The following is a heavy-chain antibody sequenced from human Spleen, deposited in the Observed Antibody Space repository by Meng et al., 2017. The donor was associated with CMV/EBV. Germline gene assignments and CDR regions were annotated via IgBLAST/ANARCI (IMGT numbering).Heavy chain of an antibody. CDR3: AGRIYGVHDY. D-gene: IGHD4-17*01. CDR1: GGSISSGDYY. CDR2: IYYSGSP. J-gene: IGHJ4*02. Sequence: SETLSLTCTVSGGSISSGDYYWSWIRQPPGKGLEWIGYIYYSGSPNYNPSLKSRVTISVDTSKNQFSLNLTSVTAADTAVYYCAGRIYGVHDYWGQGTLVTVSS. V-gene: IGHV4-61*08.